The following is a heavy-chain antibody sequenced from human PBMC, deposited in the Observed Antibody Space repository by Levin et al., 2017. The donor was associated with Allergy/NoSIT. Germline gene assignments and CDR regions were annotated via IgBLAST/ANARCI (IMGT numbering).Heavy chain of an antibody. CDR2: ISYSGVST. CDR1: GFTFSSYA. D-gene: IGHD4-17*01. V-gene: IGHV3-23*01. Sequence: GESLKISCAASGFTFSSYAMSWVRQAPGKGPEWVSSISYSGVSTYYADSVKGRFTISRDNSKDTLCLQMNSLRADDTAVYYCAKGGRTTVTTGYFDYWGQGTLVTVSS. J-gene: IGHJ4*02. CDR3: AKGGRTTVTTGYFDY.